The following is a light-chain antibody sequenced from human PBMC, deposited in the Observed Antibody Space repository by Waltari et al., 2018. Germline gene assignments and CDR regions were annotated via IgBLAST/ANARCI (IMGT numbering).Light chain of an antibody. J-gene: IGLJ2*01. CDR3: ASYTTTRTVV. V-gene: IGLV2-14*01. CDR2: DVA. CDR1: SSDIGGYNS. Sequence: QSALTQPASVSGSPGPSITISCTGTSSDIGGYNSVPWYQQHPGKAPKLMIFDVARWPSGVSNRFSGSKSGNTASLTISGLQAEDEADYYCASYTTTRTVVFGGGTKVTVL.